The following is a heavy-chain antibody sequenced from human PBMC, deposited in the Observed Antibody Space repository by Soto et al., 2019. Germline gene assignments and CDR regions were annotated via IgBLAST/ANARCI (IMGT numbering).Heavy chain of an antibody. CDR1: GGSISSYY. CDR3: ARVRGYYDSSGYYGNWFDP. D-gene: IGHD3-22*01. Sequence: SSETLSLTCTVSGGSISSYYWSWIRQPPGKGLEWIGYIYYSGSTNYNPSLKSRVTISVDTSKNQFSLKLSSVTAADTAVYYCARVRGYYDSSGYYGNWFDPWGQGTLVTVSS. V-gene: IGHV4-59*01. CDR2: IYYSGST. J-gene: IGHJ5*02.